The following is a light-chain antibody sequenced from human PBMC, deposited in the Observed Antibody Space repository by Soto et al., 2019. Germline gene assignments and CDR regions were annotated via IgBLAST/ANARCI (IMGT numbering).Light chain of an antibody. CDR2: LSS. CDR3: MQVLQTPLT. J-gene: IGKJ4*01. Sequence: DIVMTQSPLSLPVTPGEPASLSCRSSQSLLDSNGYNYLDWYLQRPVRSPQLLIYLSSHRSSGVPDRFSGSGSGADFTLTISRVEAEDVGVYYCMQVLQTPLTFGGGTKVEIK. V-gene: IGKV2-28*01. CDR1: QSLLDSNGYNY.